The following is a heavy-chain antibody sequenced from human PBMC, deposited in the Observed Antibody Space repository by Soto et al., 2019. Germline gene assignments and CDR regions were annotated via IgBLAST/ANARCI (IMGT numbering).Heavy chain of an antibody. V-gene: IGHV1-46*01. CDR2: INPSGGST. CDR1: GCTFTSYY. CDR3: ARALRAGGGWY. D-gene: IGHD6-19*01. Sequence: ASVKVSCKASGCTFTSYYMHWVRQAPGQGLEWMGIINPSGGSTSYAQKFQGRVTMTRDTSTSTVYMELSSLRSEDTAVYYCARALRAGGGWYWGQGTLVTVSS. J-gene: IGHJ4*02.